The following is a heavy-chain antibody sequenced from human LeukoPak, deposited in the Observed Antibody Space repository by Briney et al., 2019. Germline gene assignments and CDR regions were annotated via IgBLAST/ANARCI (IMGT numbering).Heavy chain of an antibody. CDR3: AKDFYYYGSGSYLDY. Sequence: ASVKVSCKASGYTFTGYYMHWVRQAPGKGLEWMGGFDPEDGETIYAQKFQGRVTMTEDTSTDTAYMELSSLRSEDTAVYYCAKDFYYYGSGSYLDYWGQGTLVTVSS. D-gene: IGHD3-10*01. CDR1: GYTFTGYY. CDR2: FDPEDGET. V-gene: IGHV1-24*01. J-gene: IGHJ4*02.